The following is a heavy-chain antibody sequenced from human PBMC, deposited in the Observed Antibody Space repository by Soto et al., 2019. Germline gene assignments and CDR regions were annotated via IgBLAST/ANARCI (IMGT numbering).Heavy chain of an antibody. D-gene: IGHD3-22*01. J-gene: IGHJ4*02. CDR1: GFTFSSYA. CDR2: ISYDGSNK. V-gene: IGHV3-30-3*01. Sequence: QPGGSLRLSCAASGFTFSSYALHWVRQAPGKGLEWVAVISYDGSNKYYADSVKGRFTISRDNSKNTLFVEMNSLRAEDTAVYYCARIYDSTGYYKPGADYWGQGTPVTVSS. CDR3: ARIYDSTGYYKPGADY.